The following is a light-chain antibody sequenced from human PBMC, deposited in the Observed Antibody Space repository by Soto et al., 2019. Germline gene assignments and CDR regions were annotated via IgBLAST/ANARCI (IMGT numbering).Light chain of an antibody. CDR1: SRDVGGYNY. Sequence: QSALTQPASVSGSPGQSITISCTGTSRDVGGYNYVSWYQQHPGKAPKLMIYDVSNRPSGVSNCFSGSKSGNTASLTISGLQAEDEADYYCISYTSSSTPVVFGGGTKLTVL. V-gene: IGLV2-14*01. CDR2: DVS. J-gene: IGLJ2*01. CDR3: ISYTSSSTPVV.